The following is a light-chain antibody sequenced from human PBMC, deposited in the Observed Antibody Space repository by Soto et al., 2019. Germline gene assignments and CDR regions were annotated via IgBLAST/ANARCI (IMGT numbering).Light chain of an antibody. V-gene: IGKV3D-20*02. J-gene: IGKJ4*01. Sequence: EIVLTQSPGTLSLSPVERATLSCRASQSVSSSYLAWFQHKPGQAPRLLIHGASSRATGIPDRFSGSGSGTDFTLTISSLEPEDFAVYYCQHRYNWPLTFGGGTKVDIK. CDR2: GAS. CDR3: QHRYNWPLT. CDR1: QSVSSSY.